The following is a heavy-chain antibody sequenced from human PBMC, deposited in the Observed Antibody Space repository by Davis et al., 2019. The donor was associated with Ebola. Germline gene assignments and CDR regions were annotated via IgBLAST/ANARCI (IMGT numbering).Heavy chain of an antibody. CDR2: IGGSGSYT. CDR3: STAFNSVTDVFDT. J-gene: IGHJ3*02. V-gene: IGHV3-11*06. D-gene: IGHD4-17*01. CDR1: GFTISDFY. Sequence: PGGSLRLSCAASGFTISDFYMSWIRQAPGKGPEWISRIGGSGSYTNYADSVRGRFTMSRDSAKNSLYLQMNSLRAEDTAVYYCSTAFNSVTDVFDTWGQGTMVTVSS.